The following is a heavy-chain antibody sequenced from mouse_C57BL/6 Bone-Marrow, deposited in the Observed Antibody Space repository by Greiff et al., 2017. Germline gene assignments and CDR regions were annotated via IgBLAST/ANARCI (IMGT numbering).Heavy chain of an antibody. J-gene: IGHJ4*01. V-gene: IGHV14-4*01. CDR2: IDPENGDT. CDR3: TPHYYAMDY. CDR1: GFNIKDDY. Sequence: VHVKQSGAELVRPGASVQLSCTASGFNIKDDYMHWVKQRPEQGLEWIGWIDPENGDTKSASKFQGKATITADTSSNTAYLQLSSLTSEDTAVYYCTPHYYAMDYWGQGTSVTVSS.